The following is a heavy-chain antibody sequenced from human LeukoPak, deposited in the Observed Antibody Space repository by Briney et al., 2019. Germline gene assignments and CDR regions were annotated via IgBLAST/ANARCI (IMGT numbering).Heavy chain of an antibody. CDR1: GGSISSSNW. Sequence: SGTLSRTCAVSGGSISSSNWWTWVRQPPGKGLEWIGEIYHAGNTNYNPSLKSRVTISVNKSKNQFSLKLTSVTAADTAVYYCATEAYYDSTGLHFDYWGQGTLVTVSS. CDR2: IYHAGNT. J-gene: IGHJ4*02. CDR3: ATEAYYDSTGLHFDY. V-gene: IGHV4-4*02. D-gene: IGHD3-22*01.